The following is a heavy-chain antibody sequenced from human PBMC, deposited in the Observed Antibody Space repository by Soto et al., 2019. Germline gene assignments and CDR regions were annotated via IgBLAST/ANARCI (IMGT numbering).Heavy chain of an antibody. Sequence: QVQLVQSGAEVKKPGSSVKVSCKAPGGTFSTYAISWVRQAPGQGLEWMGGVIPIFGTPKYAQKFQGRVTITAAESTSTGYMALRSLRSEDTAVYHCARSQGGSSSLDIYYYYYYGMDVWGQGTTVTVSS. CDR2: VIPIFGTP. V-gene: IGHV1-69*01. J-gene: IGHJ6*02. D-gene: IGHD2-15*01. CDR3: ARSQGGSSSLDIYYYYYYGMDV. CDR1: GGTFSTYA.